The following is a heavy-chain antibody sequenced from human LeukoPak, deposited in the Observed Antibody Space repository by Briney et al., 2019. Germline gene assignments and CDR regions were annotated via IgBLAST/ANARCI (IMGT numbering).Heavy chain of an antibody. D-gene: IGHD3-3*01. J-gene: IGHJ4*02. CDR2: IGGSGGST. V-gene: IGHV3-23*01. CDR3: AKLPDLEWLLYYFDY. CDR1: GFTFSSYA. Sequence: GGSLRLSCAASGFTFSSYAMSWVRQAPGKGLEWVSAIGGSGGSTYYADSVKGRFTISRDNSKNTLYLQMNSLRAEDTAVYYCAKLPDLEWLLYYFDYWGQGTLVTVSS.